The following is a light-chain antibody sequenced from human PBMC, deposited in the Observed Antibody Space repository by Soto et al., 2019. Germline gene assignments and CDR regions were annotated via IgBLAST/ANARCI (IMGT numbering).Light chain of an antibody. Sequence: ETVLTQSPGTVSLSPGERATLSCRTSQSVNSNFLAWYQQKPGQAPRLLIYGVFNRATGMPDRFSGSGSGTAFALTISGLEPEDSAVYYCQHYDGSPRTFGQGTKVEIK. CDR3: QHYDGSPRT. J-gene: IGKJ2*01. CDR1: QSVNSNF. CDR2: GVF. V-gene: IGKV3-20*01.